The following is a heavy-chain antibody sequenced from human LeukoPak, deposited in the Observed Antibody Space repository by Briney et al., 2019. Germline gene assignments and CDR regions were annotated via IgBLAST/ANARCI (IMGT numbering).Heavy chain of an antibody. D-gene: IGHD6-19*01. J-gene: IGHJ4*02. CDR2: IYPGDSDT. CDR1: GYSFTSYW. Sequence: GESLKISCKGPGYSFTSYWIGWVRQMPGKGLEWMGIIYPGDSDTRYSPSFQGQVTISADKSISTAYLQWSSLKASDTAMYYCARQRYDYSSGWYYWGQGTLVTVSS. CDR3: ARQRYDYSSGWYY. V-gene: IGHV5-51*01.